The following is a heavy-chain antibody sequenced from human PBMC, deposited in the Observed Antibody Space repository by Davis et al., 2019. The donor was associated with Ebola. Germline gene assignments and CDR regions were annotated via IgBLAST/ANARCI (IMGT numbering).Heavy chain of an antibody. V-gene: IGHV3-7*01. Sequence: GESLKISCAASGFTFSSYWMSWVRQAPGKGLEWVANIKQDGSEKYYVDSVKGRFTISRDNSKNTLYLQMNSLRAEDTAVYYCAKDRLSYYYGSGTPPDFDYWGQGTLVTVSS. J-gene: IGHJ4*02. CDR1: GFTFSSYW. D-gene: IGHD3-10*01. CDR3: AKDRLSYYYGSGTPPDFDY. CDR2: IKQDGSEK.